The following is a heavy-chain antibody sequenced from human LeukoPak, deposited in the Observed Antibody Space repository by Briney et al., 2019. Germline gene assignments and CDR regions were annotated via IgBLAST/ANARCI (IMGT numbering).Heavy chain of an antibody. D-gene: IGHD2-15*01. Sequence: SDTLSLTCAVSGYSISSSNWWGWIRQPPGKGLEWIGYIYYSGSTNYNPSLKSRVTISVDTSKNQFSLKLSSVTAADTAVYYCARPKAAYDAFDIWGQGTMVTVSS. V-gene: IGHV4-28*01. CDR3: ARPKAAYDAFDI. J-gene: IGHJ3*02. CDR1: GYSISSSNW. CDR2: IYYSGST.